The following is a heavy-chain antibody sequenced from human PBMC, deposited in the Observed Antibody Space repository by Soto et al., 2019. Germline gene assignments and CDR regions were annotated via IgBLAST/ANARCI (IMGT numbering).Heavy chain of an antibody. J-gene: IGHJ6*02. CDR2: ISGSGGST. V-gene: IGHV3-23*01. Sequence: EVQLLESGGGLVQPGGSLRLSCAASGFTFSSYAMSWVRQAPGKGLEWVSAISGSGGSTYYADSVKGRFTISRDNSKNTLYLQMNSLRAEDTAVYYCAKGAGGTEITSWQLWLYGMDVWGQGTTVTVSS. CDR1: GFTFSSYA. D-gene: IGHD5-18*01. CDR3: AKGAGGTEITSWQLWLYGMDV.